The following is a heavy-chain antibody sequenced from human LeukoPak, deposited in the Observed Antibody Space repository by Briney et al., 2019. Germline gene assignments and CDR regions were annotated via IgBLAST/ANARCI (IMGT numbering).Heavy chain of an antibody. V-gene: IGHV3-30*18. J-gene: IGHJ4*02. D-gene: IGHD3-10*01. CDR1: GFTFSSYG. CDR2: ISSDGGNK. Sequence: PGRSLRLSCAASGFTFSSYGMHWVRQAPGKGLEWVAFISSDGGNKNYADSVKGRFTISRDNSKNTLYLQMNSLRDEDTAVYYCAKDYYYGSGSYQFPGYWGQGTLVTVPS. CDR3: AKDYYYGSGSYQFPGY.